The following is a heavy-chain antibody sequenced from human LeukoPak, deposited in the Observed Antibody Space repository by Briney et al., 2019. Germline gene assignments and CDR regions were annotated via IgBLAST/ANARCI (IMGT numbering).Heavy chain of an antibody. J-gene: IGHJ4*02. D-gene: IGHD5-24*01. CDR2: IYYSGST. V-gene: IGHV4-30-4*01. CDR3: ARGGGGMATMDGLVFDY. CDR1: GGSISSGDYY. Sequence: SETLSLTCTVSGGSISSGDYYWSWIRQPPGKGLEWIGYIYYSGSTYYNPSLKSRVTISVDTSKNQFSLKLSSVTAADTAVYYCARGGGGMATMDGLVFDYWGQGTLVTVSS.